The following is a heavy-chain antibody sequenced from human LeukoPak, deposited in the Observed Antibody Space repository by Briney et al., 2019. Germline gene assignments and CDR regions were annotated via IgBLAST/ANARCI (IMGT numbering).Heavy chain of an antibody. D-gene: IGHD5-18*01. CDR2: ICNTGN. CDR3: AKDWIQFNRVFDCFDS. J-gene: IGHJ4*02. V-gene: IGHV3-23*01. Sequence: GGSLRLSCAPSGFPFETNAMSWVRQAPGKGLEWVATICNTGNFYAYSVTGRFTISRDNSKNTVNLQMNRLRVEDTAIYYCAKDWIQFNRVFDCFDSWGQGTLVTVSS. CDR1: GFPFETNA.